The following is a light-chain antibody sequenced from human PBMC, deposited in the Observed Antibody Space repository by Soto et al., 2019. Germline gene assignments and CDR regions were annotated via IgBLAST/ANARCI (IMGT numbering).Light chain of an antibody. CDR3: QSYDSSLNYV. V-gene: IGLV1-40*01. CDR2: GNS. J-gene: IGLJ1*01. CDR1: SSNIGAGYD. Sequence: HSALTQPPSLSGAPGPRVTISCTGSSSNIGAGYDVHWYQQLPGTAPKLLIYGNSNRPSGVPDRFSGSKSGTSASLAITGLQAEDEADYYCQSYDSSLNYVFGTGTKVTVL.